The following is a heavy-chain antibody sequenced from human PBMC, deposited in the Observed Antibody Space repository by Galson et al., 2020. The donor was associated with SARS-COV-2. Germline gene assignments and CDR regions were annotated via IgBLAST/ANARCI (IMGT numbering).Heavy chain of an antibody. V-gene: IGHV5-51*01. CDR2: IYPGDSDT. Sequence: KIGESLKISCKGSGYSFTSYWIGWVRQMPGKVLEWMGIIYPGDSDTRYSPSFQGQVTISADKSISTAYLQWSSLKASDTAMYYCARRRVQQWLEPEYYFDYWGQGTLVTVSS. CDR1: GYSFTSYW. J-gene: IGHJ4*02. D-gene: IGHD6-19*01. CDR3: ARRRVQQWLEPEYYFDY.